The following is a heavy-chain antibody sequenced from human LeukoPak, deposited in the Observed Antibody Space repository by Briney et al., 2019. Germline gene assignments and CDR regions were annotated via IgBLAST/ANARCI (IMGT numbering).Heavy chain of an antibody. V-gene: IGHV3-23*01. Sequence: GGSLRLSCAASGFTVSSYAMSWVRQAPGKGLEWVSAISGSGGSTYYADSVKGRFTISRDNSKNTLYLQMNSLRAEDTAVYYCAKFSCSGGSCQPTHYYYYGMDVWGQGTTVTVSS. CDR3: AKFSCSGGSCQPTHYYYYGMDV. CDR2: ISGSGGST. CDR1: GFTVSSYA. D-gene: IGHD2-15*01. J-gene: IGHJ6*02.